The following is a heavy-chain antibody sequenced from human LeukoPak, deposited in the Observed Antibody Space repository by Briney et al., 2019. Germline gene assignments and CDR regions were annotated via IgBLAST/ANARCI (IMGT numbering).Heavy chain of an antibody. CDR3: ARVILRYFDWLYPFDY. D-gene: IGHD3-9*01. V-gene: IGHV3-30*04. CDR1: GFTFSSYA. Sequence: GGSLRLSCAASGFTFSSYAMHWVRQAPGKGLEWVAVISYDGSNKYYADSVKGRFTISRHNSKNTLYLQMNSLRAEDTAVYYCARVILRYFDWLYPFDYWGQGTLVTVSS. CDR2: ISYDGSNK. J-gene: IGHJ4*02.